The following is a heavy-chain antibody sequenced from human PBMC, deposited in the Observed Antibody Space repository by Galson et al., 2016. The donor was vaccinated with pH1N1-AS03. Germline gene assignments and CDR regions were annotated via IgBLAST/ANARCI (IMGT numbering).Heavy chain of an antibody. V-gene: IGHV4-30-4*01. D-gene: IGHD1-14*01. CDR1: GGSISSADYY. CDR2: IYYSGRT. Sequence: LTCTVSGGSISSADYYWSWIRQPPGKGLEWIGYIYYSGRTYYKPSLKNRVTISVETSKNQFSLKLNSVAAEDTAVYFCVREKLCARMDDWGQGTLVTVSS. CDR3: VREKLCARMDD. J-gene: IGHJ4*02.